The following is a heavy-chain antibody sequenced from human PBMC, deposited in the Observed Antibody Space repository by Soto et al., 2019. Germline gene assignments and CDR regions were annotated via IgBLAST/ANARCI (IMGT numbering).Heavy chain of an antibody. V-gene: IGHV3-30-3*01. Sequence: HVQLVESGGGAVQPGRSLRLSCAASGFTFSTYAMHWVRRAPGKGLDWVAVISYDGTNKYYADSVKGRFTISRDNSKNTLYLQMNSLRAEDTALYHCARDGGAYWGQGILVTVSS. D-gene: IGHD3-16*01. CDR3: ARDGGAY. CDR1: GFTFSTYA. J-gene: IGHJ4*02. CDR2: ISYDGTNK.